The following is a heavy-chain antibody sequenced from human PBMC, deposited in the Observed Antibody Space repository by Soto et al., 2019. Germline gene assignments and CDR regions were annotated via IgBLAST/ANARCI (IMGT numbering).Heavy chain of an antibody. CDR1: GFTFSSYS. Sequence: PGGSLRLSCAASGFTFSSYSMNWVRQAPGKGLEWVSSISSSSSYVYYADSVKGRFTISRDNAKNSLYLQMNSLRAEDTAVYYCAKQYCSSTSCYVDDAFDIWGQGTMVTVSS. D-gene: IGHD2-2*01. V-gene: IGHV3-21*01. CDR2: ISSSSSYV. J-gene: IGHJ3*02. CDR3: AKQYCSSTSCYVDDAFDI.